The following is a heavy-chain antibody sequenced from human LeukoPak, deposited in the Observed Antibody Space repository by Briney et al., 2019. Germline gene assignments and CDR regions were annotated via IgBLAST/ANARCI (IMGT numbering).Heavy chain of an antibody. CDR1: GYTLTELS. CDR2: FDPEDGET. V-gene: IGHV1-24*01. D-gene: IGHD3-10*01. J-gene: IGHJ4*02. CDR3: ATEGGGSGSFDY. Sequence: ASVKVSCTVSGYTLTELSMHWVRQAPGKGLEWMGGFDPEDGETIYAQKFQGRVTMTEDTSTDTAYMELSSLRSEDTAVYYCATEGGGSGSFDYWGQGTLVTVSS.